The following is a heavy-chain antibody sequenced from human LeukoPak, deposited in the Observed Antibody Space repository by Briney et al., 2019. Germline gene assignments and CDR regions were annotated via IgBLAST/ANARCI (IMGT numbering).Heavy chain of an antibody. V-gene: IGHV4-61*02. D-gene: IGHD3-16*02. J-gene: IGHJ4*02. Sequence: NPSETLSLTCTVSGGSISSGSYYWSWIRQPAGKGLEWIGRIYTSGSTNYNPSLKSRVTISVDTSKNQFSLKLSSVTAADTAVYYCAREADYVWGSYRYTPDYWGQGTLVTVSS. CDR1: GGSISSGSYY. CDR2: IYTSGST. CDR3: AREADYVWGSYRYTPDY.